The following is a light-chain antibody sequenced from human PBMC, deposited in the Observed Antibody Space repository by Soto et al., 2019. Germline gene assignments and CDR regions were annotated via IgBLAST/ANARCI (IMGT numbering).Light chain of an antibody. J-gene: IGLJ3*02. CDR2: KVN. Sequence: VLTQPASVSGSPGQSTTISCTGTSSDVGHPYNYVSWYQQYPGKAPKLLIFKVNNRPSGISGRFSGSKSGNTASLTISGLQAEDEGDYYCMSFVESTSTHWVLGGGTKLTVL. CDR1: SSDVGHPYNY. V-gene: IGLV2-14*01. CDR3: MSFVESTSTHWV.